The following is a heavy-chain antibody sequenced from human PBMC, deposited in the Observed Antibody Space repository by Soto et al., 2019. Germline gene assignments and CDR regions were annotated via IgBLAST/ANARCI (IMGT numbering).Heavy chain of an antibody. Sequence: QVQLQESGPGLVKPSQTLSLTCTVSGGSISSGGYYWNWIRQHPGKGLEWIGYIYYSGSTYYNPYLKGRVTISVDTAKNQFSPQPSSVTGADTAVYYRARSIDSWGQGTLVPGSS. CDR3: ARSIDS. CDR1: GGSISSGGYY. J-gene: IGHJ5*01. V-gene: IGHV4-31*03. CDR2: IYYSGST.